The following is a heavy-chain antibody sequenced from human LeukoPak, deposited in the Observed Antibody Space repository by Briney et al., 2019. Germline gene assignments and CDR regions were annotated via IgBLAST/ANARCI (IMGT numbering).Heavy chain of an antibody. J-gene: IGHJ6*02. CDR2: ISGSGGST. D-gene: IGHD5-18*01. V-gene: IGHV3-23*01. CDR3: ARDGTRYSYGPRAYYYYGMDV. Sequence: GGSLRLSCAASGFTFSSYAMSWVRQAPGKGLEWVSAISGSGGSTYHADSVKGRFTISRDNAKNTLYLQMNSLRAEDTAVYYCARDGTRYSYGPRAYYYYGMDVWGQGTTVTVSS. CDR1: GFTFSSYA.